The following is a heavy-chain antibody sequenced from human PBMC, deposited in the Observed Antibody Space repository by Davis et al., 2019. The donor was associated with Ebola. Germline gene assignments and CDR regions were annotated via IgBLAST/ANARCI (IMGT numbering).Heavy chain of an antibody. CDR1: GFTFSSYW. Sequence: GESLKISCAASGFTFSSYWMHWVRQRPGKGLEWVSVITWDGGSTYYADSVKGRFTVSRDNSKNSLYLQMNSLRTEDTALYYCAKDLGDYWGQGTLVTVSS. V-gene: IGHV3-43*01. CDR3: AKDLGDY. D-gene: IGHD3-16*01. CDR2: ITWDGGST. J-gene: IGHJ4*02.